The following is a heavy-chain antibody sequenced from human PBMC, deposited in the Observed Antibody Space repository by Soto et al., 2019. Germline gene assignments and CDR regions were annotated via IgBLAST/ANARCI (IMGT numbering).Heavy chain of an antibody. J-gene: IGHJ6*03. V-gene: IGHV1-18*01. CDR3: ARGVRVSAYLDYYMDV. Sequence: QVQLVQSGAEVKKPGASLKVSCKASGYTFSNFGVSWVRQAPGQGLEWIGWINPDNGDTNYGQKFQGRATMTTDTFTNTAYMEVRGLRSDDTAVYYCARGVRVSAYLDYYMDVGGEGTKVTVSS. CDR2: INPDNGDT. D-gene: IGHD3-10*02. CDR1: GYTFSNFG.